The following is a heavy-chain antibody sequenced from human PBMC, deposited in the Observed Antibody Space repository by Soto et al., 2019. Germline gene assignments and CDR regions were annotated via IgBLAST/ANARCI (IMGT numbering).Heavy chain of an antibody. Sequence: LRLSCAASGFTFSSYGMHWVRQAPGKGLEWVAVISYDGSNKYYADSVKGRFTISRDNSKNTLYLQMNSLRAEDTAVYYCAKGAPYYYGSGSYYNGPILGYWGQGTLVTVSS. CDR2: ISYDGSNK. CDR1: GFTFSSYG. V-gene: IGHV3-30*18. D-gene: IGHD3-10*01. J-gene: IGHJ4*02. CDR3: AKGAPYYYGSGSYYNGPILGY.